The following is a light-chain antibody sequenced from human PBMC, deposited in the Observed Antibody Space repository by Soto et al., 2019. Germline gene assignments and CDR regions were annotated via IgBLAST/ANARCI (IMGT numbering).Light chain of an antibody. CDR3: CSYAGNSYV. Sequence: QSVLTQRASVCGSPGQSITISCTGTRSDVGTYNLVSWYQQHPGKAPKLMIYEGTKRPSGVSNRFSGSKSGNTASLTISGLQAEDDADYYCCSYAGNSYVFGTGTKVTVL. CDR2: EGT. J-gene: IGLJ1*01. CDR1: RSDVGTYNL. V-gene: IGLV2-23*01.